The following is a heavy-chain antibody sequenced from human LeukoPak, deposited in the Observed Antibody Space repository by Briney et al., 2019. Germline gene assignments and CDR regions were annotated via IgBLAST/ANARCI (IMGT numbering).Heavy chain of an antibody. Sequence: SVKVSCKASGGTFSSYAISWVRQAPGQGLEWMGGIIPIFGTANYAQKFQGRVTITADESTSTAYMELSSLRSEDTAVYYCARDASPSSSWYQEGWFDPWGQGTLVTVSS. CDR3: ARDASPSSSWYQEGWFDP. D-gene: IGHD6-13*01. J-gene: IGHJ5*02. CDR2: IIPIFGTA. CDR1: GGTFSSYA. V-gene: IGHV1-69*13.